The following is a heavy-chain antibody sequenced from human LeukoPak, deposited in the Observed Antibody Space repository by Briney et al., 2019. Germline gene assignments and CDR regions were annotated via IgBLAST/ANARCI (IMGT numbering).Heavy chain of an antibody. Sequence: PGRSLRLSCAASGFTFSSYGMHWVRQAPGKGLEWVAVISYDGSNKYYADSVKGRFTISRDNSKNTLYLQMNSLRAEDTAVYYCAKDHSSSFFDYWGQGTLVTVSP. CDR3: AKDHSSSFFDY. D-gene: IGHD6-6*01. CDR1: GFTFSSYG. J-gene: IGHJ4*02. CDR2: ISYDGSNK. V-gene: IGHV3-30*18.